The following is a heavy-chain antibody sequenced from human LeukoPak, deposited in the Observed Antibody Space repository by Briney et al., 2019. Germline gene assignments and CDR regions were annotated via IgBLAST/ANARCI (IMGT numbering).Heavy chain of an antibody. D-gene: IGHD3-22*01. CDR3: ARAEAYYHDSSGYYSRGCWFDP. CDR1: GYTFTSYD. J-gene: IGHJ5*02. V-gene: IGHV1-8*03. CDR2: MNPSSGNT. Sequence: ASVKVSCKASGYTFTSYDINWVRQATGQGLEWMGWMNPSSGNTGYAQKFQGRVTITRNTSISTAYMELSSLRSEDTAVYYCARAEAYYHDSSGYYSRGCWFDPWGQGTLVTVSS.